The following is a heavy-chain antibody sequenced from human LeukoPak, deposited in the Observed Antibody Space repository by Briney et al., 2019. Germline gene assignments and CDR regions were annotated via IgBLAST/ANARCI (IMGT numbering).Heavy chain of an antibody. CDR2: ISSSGGTI. D-gene: IGHD1-26*01. J-gene: IGHJ6*02. Sequence: GGSLRLSCVASGFSFRSFEMNWVRQAPGKGLECISYISSSGGTIYHADSVKGRFTISRDNANNSLYLQMTSLRAEDTAIYYCARSTELSDPYLYYGMDVWGQGTTVTVSS. V-gene: IGHV3-48*03. CDR3: ARSTELSDPYLYYGMDV. CDR1: GFSFRSFE.